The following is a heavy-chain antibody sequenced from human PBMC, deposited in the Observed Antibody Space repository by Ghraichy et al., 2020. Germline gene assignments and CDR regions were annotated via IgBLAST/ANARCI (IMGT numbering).Heavy chain of an antibody. J-gene: IGHJ6*02. D-gene: IGHD5-12*01. V-gene: IGHV4-39*01. CDR1: GGSISSSSYY. CDR2: IYYSGST. CDR3: ARLDAGGYDSFYYYFYGMDV. Sequence: SETLSLTCTVSGGSISSSSYYWGWIRQPPGKGLEWIGSIYYSGSTYYNPSLKNRVTISVDTSKNHFSLRLSSVTAADTAVYYCARLDAGGYDSFYYYFYGMDVWGQGTTVTVSS.